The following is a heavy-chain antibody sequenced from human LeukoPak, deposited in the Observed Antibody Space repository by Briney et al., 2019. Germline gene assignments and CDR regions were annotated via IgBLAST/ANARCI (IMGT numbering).Heavy chain of an antibody. CDR1: GYTFTGYY. Sequence: GASVKVSCKASGYTFTGYYMHWVRQAPGQGLEWMGWINPNSGGTNYAQKFQGRVTMTRDTSISTAYMELSRLRSDDTAVYYCARASLREFGYGMDVWGQGTTVTVSS. CDR3: ARASLREFGYGMDV. J-gene: IGHJ6*02. V-gene: IGHV1-2*02. D-gene: IGHD3-10*01. CDR2: INPNSGGT.